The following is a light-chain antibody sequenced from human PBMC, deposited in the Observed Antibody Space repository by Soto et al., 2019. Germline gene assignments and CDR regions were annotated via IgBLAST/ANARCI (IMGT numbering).Light chain of an antibody. CDR1: SSNIGAGYD. V-gene: IGLV1-40*01. J-gene: IGLJ1*01. Sequence: QSVLTQPPSVSGAPGQRVTIYCTGSSSNIGAGYDVHWYQRLPGTAPKVLIDNNNNRPSGVPDRFSGSKSGTSASLAITGLQAEDEADYYCQSYDSSLSGSYVFGTGTKLTVL. CDR2: NNN. CDR3: QSYDSSLSGSYV.